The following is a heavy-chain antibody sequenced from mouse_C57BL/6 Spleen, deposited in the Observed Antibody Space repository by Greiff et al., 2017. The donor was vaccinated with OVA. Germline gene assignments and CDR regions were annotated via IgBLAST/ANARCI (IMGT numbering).Heavy chain of an antibody. Sequence: QVQLKESGPELVKPGASVKISCKASGYAFSSSWMNWVKQRPGKGLEWIGRIYPGDGDTNYNGKFKGKATLTADKSSSTAYMQLSSLTSEDSAVYVCARETFITTVVPHWYFDVWGTGTTVTVSS. J-gene: IGHJ1*03. V-gene: IGHV1-82*01. D-gene: IGHD1-1*01. CDR2: IYPGDGDT. CDR1: GYAFSSSW. CDR3: ARETFITTVVPHWYFDV.